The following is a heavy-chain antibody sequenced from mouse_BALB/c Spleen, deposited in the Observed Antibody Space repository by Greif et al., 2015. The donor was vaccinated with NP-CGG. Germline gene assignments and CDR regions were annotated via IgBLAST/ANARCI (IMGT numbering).Heavy chain of an antibody. CDR3: ARDLLRLPFAY. J-gene: IGHJ3*01. CDR1: GYAFSSYW. Sequence: VRLQESGAELVRPGSSVKISCKASGYAFSSYWMNWVKQRPGQGLEWIGQIYPGDGDTNYNGKFKGKATLTADKSSSTSYMQLSSLTSEDSAFYFWARDLLRLPFAYCGQGTLFTVSA. CDR2: IYPGDGDT. V-gene: IGHV1-80*01. D-gene: IGHD1-2*01.